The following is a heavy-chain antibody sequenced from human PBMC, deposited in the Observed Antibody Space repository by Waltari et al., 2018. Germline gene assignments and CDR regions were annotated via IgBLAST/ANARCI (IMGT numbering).Heavy chain of an antibody. CDR1: GCSISSYY. D-gene: IGHD1-26*01. CDR3: ARGLGGATFPFDY. V-gene: IGHV4-59*01. J-gene: IGHJ4*02. CDR2: IYYSGST. Sequence: QVQLQESGPGLVKPSETLSLTCTVSGCSISSYYLRWLRQPPGKGLEWIGYIYYSGSTNYNPSLKSRVTISVDTSKNQFSLKLSSVTAADTAVYYCARGLGGATFPFDYWGQGTLVTVSS.